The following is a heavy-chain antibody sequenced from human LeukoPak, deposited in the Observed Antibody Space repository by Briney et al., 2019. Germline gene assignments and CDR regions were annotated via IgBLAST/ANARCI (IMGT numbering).Heavy chain of an antibody. Sequence: GGSLRLSCAASGFTFSSYGMDWVGQAPGKGREGVAVIWYGGSNNSYPDSVNGRFTIPRDNSKNPLYLQMNSLRAADTAVYYCARDGPLRYCSGGRCYPFHAFDIWGQGTMVTVSS. J-gene: IGHJ3*02. CDR2: IWYGGSNN. CDR1: GFTFSSYG. V-gene: IGHV3-33*01. CDR3: ARDGPLRYCSGGRCYPFHAFDI. D-gene: IGHD2-15*01.